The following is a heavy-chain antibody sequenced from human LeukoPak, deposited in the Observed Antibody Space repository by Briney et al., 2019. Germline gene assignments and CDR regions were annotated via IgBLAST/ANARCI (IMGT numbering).Heavy chain of an antibody. J-gene: IGHJ3*02. V-gene: IGHV3-11*01. Sequence: GGSLRLSCAASGFTFDDYGMSWVRQAPGKGLEWVSYISSSGSTIYYADSVKGRFTISRDNAKNSLYLQMNSLRAEDTAVYYCARGIVGANSDAFDIWGQGTMVTVSS. CDR3: ARGIVGANSDAFDI. CDR2: ISSSGSTI. D-gene: IGHD1-26*01. CDR1: GFTFDDYG.